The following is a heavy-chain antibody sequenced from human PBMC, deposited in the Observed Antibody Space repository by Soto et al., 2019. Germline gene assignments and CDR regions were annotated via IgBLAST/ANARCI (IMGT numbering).Heavy chain of an antibody. D-gene: IGHD6-19*01. V-gene: IGHV3-30-3*01. CDR2: VAHDGITK. CDR1: GFSFSDHA. CDR3: AKDTLNDSGSFDY. Sequence: GGSLRLSCAASGFSFSDHAMHWVRRAPGKGLEWVALVAHDGITKYYAGSVKGRFTVSSDKSTNTLFLQMDSLDTEDTAIYYCAKDTLNDSGSFDYWGQGTLVTVSS. J-gene: IGHJ4*02.